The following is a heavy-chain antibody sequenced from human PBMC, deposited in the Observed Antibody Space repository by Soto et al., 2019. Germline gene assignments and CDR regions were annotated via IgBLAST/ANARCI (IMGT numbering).Heavy chain of an antibody. J-gene: IGHJ4*02. CDR3: ARDLPTFTRASDY. Sequence: VASVKVSCKATGYTFIAYYMHWVRQAPGQGLEWVGIINPRGDSTSYAQKFKGRVTMTTDTSTSTVYMELSSLRSEDTAVYYCARDLPTFTRASDYWGQGTLVTVSS. V-gene: IGHV1-46*01. CDR1: GYTFIAYY. CDR2: INPRGDST. D-gene: IGHD3-10*01.